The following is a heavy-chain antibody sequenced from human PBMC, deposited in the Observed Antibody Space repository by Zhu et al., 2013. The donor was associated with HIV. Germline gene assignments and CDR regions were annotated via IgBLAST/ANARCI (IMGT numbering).Heavy chain of an antibody. CDR1: GYSITSGYY. CDR3: ARDVVGATSSY. D-gene: IGHD1-26*01. V-gene: IGHV4-38-2*02. CDR2: IYHSGST. J-gene: IGHJ4*02. Sequence: QVQLQESGPGLVKPSETLSLTCTVSGYSITSGYYWGWIRQPPGKGLEWIGSIYHSGSTYYNPSLKSRVTISVDTSKNQFSLKLSSVTAADTAVYYCARDVVGATSSYWGQGTLVTVSS.